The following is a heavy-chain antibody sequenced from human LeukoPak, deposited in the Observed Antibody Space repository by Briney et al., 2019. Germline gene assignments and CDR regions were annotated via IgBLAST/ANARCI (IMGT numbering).Heavy chain of an antibody. CDR1: GFTFSTYA. CDR2: IWYDGSNQ. Sequence: GRSLRLSCAASGFTFSTYAIHWVRQAPGKGLEWVAAIWYDGSNQYYPDSVKGRFTISRDNAKNSLYLQMNSLRAEDTAVYYCARGRYGGNTVDYWGQGTLVTVSS. CDR3: ARGRYGGNTVDY. V-gene: IGHV3-33*01. D-gene: IGHD4-23*01. J-gene: IGHJ4*02.